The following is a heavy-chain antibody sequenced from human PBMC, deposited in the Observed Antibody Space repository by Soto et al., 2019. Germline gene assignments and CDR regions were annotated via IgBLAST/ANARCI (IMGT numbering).Heavy chain of an antibody. CDR1: GYSCTSYW. V-gene: IGHV5-10-1*01. Sequence: PVQSLKISSKGAGYSCTSYWISCVRQMPGKGLEWMGRIDPSDSYTNYSPSFQGHVTISADKSISTAYLQWSSLKASDTAMYYCARLQAAAGDNDLTFDYWGQGTLVTVSS. D-gene: IGHD6-13*01. CDR2: IDPSDSYT. CDR3: ARLQAAAGDNDLTFDY. J-gene: IGHJ4*02.